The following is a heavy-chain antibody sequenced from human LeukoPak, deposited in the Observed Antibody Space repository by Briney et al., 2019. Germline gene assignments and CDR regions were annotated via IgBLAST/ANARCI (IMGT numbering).Heavy chain of an antibody. CDR3: ARGLSLSRPFDY. CDR1: GGSFSGYY. V-gene: IGHV4-34*01. CDR2: INHSGST. Sequence: SETLSLTCAVYGGSFSGYYWSWIRQPPGKGLEWIGEINHSGSTNYNPSLKSRVTISVDTSKNQFSLKLSSVTAADTAVYYCARGLSLSRPFDYRGQGTLVTVSS. J-gene: IGHJ4*02.